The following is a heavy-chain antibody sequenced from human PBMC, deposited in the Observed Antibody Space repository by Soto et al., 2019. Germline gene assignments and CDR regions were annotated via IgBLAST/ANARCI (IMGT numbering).Heavy chain of an antibody. D-gene: IGHD1-26*01. CDR2: ITRTDST. CDR1: GFTFSNYA. J-gene: IGHJ4*02. CDR3: AKALVGEVGATDY. Sequence: GGSLRLSCTAFGFTFSNYAMGWVRQAPGKGLEWVSAITRTDSTYYADSVKGRFTISRDNSRNTLYLQMNSLGAEDAALYYCAKALVGEVGATDYWGQGTLVTVSS. V-gene: IGHV3-23*01.